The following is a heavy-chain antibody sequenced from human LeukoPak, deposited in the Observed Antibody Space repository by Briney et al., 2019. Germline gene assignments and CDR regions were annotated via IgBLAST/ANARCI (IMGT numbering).Heavy chain of an antibody. D-gene: IGHD3-22*01. J-gene: IGHJ2*01. V-gene: IGHV3-23*01. Sequence: GGSLRLSCAASGFTFIDCAMSWVRQAPGKGLKWVSAISGSGGSTYYADSVKGRFTISRDNSKNTLHLQMNSLRAEDTAVYYCAKGDYYDSSGYSRYFGLWGRGTLVTVSS. CDR2: ISGSGGST. CDR1: GFTFIDCA. CDR3: AKGDYYDSSGYSRYFGL.